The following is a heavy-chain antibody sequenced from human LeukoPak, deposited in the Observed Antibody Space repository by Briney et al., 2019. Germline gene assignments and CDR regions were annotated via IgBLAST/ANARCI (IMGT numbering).Heavy chain of an antibody. V-gene: IGHV3-66*01. CDR1: GFTVSSNY. Sequence: GGSLRLSCAASGFTVSSNYMSWVRQAPGKGLEWVSVIYSGGSTFYADSVKGRFTISRDNSKNTLYLQMNSLRAEDTAVYYCARGGTGADFDYWGQGTLVTVSS. CDR3: ARGGTGADFDY. CDR2: IYSGGST. J-gene: IGHJ4*02. D-gene: IGHD1-1*01.